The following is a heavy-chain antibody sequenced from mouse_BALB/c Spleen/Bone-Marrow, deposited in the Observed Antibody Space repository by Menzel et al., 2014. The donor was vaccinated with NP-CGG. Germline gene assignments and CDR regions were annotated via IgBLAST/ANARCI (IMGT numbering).Heavy chain of an antibody. D-gene: IGHD2-10*02. V-gene: IGHV1S126*01. CDR3: TRQYGNYYAMDY. J-gene: IGHJ4*01. CDR2: IYPSDSYT. Sequence: VQLKESGAELVRPGASVKVSCKASGYTFTSYWINWVKQRPGQGPEWIGNIYPSDSYTNYNQSFKDKATLTVDKSSSTAYMQLSSPTSEDSAVYYCTRQYGNYYAMDYWGQGTSVTVSS. CDR1: GYTFTSYW.